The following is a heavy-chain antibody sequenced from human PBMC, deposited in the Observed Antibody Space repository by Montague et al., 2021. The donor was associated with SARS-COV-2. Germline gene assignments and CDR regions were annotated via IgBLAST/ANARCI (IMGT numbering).Heavy chain of an antibody. CDR1: GFSLSTSGMC. Sequence: VEPTQTLTLTCTFSGFSLSTSGMCVSWIRQPPGKALGWLARIDWDDDKYYSTSLKTRLTISKDTSKNQVVLTMTNMDPVDTATYYCARTYGSGRGFDLWGRGTLVTVSS. V-gene: IGHV2-70*11. D-gene: IGHD3-10*01. CDR3: ARTYGSGRGFDL. J-gene: IGHJ2*01. CDR2: IDWDDDK.